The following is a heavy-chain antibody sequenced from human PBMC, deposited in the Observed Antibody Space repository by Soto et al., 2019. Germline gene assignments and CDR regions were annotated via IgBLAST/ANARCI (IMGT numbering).Heavy chain of an antibody. J-gene: IGHJ4*02. V-gene: IGHV4-59*01. CDR2: AFYSGTT. Sequence: PSENLSLTCTVSGGPISSYYWSWLRQRPRKGVEWIRHAFYSGTTNYNPGLKSRVTISVDTSKNGFFLKLSSVTVAYTEVYYCARTLGASFDYWGQGSHVSVSS. CDR1: GGPISSYY. D-gene: IGHD4-17*01. CDR3: ARTLGASFDY.